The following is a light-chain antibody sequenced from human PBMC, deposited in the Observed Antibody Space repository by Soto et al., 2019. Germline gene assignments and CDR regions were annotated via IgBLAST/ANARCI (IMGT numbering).Light chain of an antibody. Sequence: EVVLTQSPGPLSLSPGERATLSCWASQSVTSNYLAWYQQKPGQAPRLIIYGASTRATGIPDRFSGSGSGTDFTLTISRLEPEDVAVYYCQQYGSSPRTFGQGTKVDI. CDR1: QSVTSNY. CDR2: GAS. V-gene: IGKV3-20*01. J-gene: IGKJ1*01. CDR3: QQYGSSPRT.